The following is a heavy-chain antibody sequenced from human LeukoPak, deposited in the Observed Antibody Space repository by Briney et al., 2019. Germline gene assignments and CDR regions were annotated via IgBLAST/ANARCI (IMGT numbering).Heavy chain of an antibody. J-gene: IGHJ4*02. CDR1: GYTFTSYG. V-gene: IGHV1-18*01. CDR2: ISAYNGNT. D-gene: IGHD6-13*01. Sequence: VASVKVSCKASGYTFTSYGISWVRQAPGQGLEWTGWISAYNGNTNYAQKLQGRVTMTTDTSTSTAYMELRSLRSDDTAVYYCAGSHSSSWTLDYWGQGTLVTVSS. CDR3: AGSHSSSWTLDY.